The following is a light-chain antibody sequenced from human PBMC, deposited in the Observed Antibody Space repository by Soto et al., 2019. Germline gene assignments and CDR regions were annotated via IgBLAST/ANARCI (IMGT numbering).Light chain of an antibody. CDR2: AAS. V-gene: IGKV1-8*01. J-gene: IGKJ2*01. CDR3: QQYYSYPYT. CDR1: QGISSY. Sequence: AIRMTQSPSSLSASTGDRVTITCRASQGISSYLAWYQQNPGKAPKLLIYAASTLQSGVPSRFSGNRSGTDFTLTISCLQSEDIATDYCQQYYSYPYTFGQGTKLEIK.